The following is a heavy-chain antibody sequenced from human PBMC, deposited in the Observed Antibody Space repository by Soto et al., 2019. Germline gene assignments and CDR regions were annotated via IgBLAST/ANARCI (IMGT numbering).Heavy chain of an antibody. Sequence: QVQLVQSGAEVKKPGASVKVSCKASGYTFTSYAMHWVRQAPGQRLEWMGWISAGSGNTKYSQKFQGRVAITRDTSASTAYMELSSLRSEDTAIYYCARDLTMVRGVIYYMDVWGKGTTVTVSS. D-gene: IGHD3-10*01. CDR1: GYTFTSYA. CDR3: ARDLTMVRGVIYYMDV. V-gene: IGHV1-3*01. J-gene: IGHJ6*03. CDR2: ISAGSGNT.